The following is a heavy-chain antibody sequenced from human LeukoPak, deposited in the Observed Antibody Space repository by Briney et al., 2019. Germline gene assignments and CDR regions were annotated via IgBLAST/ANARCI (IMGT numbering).Heavy chain of an antibody. J-gene: IGHJ6*02. CDR3: ARDRPIFGVVITDYYYYGMDV. CDR1: GFIFSSCG. CDR2: ISNNGGST. Sequence: GGSLRLSCLASGFIFSSCGMHWVRQTPGKGLEFVSSISNNGGSTWYADSVKGRFTISRGNAKNSLYLQMNSLRAEDTAVYYCARDRPIFGVVITDYYYYGMDVWGQGTTVTVSS. V-gene: IGHV3-64*04. D-gene: IGHD3-3*01.